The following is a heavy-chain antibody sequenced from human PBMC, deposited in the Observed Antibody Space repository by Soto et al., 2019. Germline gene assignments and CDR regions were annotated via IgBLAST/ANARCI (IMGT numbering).Heavy chain of an antibody. V-gene: IGHV4-31*03. CDR3: ARSVFP. CDR2: IYYSGST. J-gene: IGHJ5*02. CDR1: GGSISSGGYY. Sequence: QVQLQESGPGLVKPSQTLSLTCTVSGGSISSGGYYWSWIRQHPGKGLEWIGYIYYSGSTYYNPSLXSXXTISGDTPTNQSSLKLSSVTAAATALYYCARSVFPWGQGTLVTVSS.